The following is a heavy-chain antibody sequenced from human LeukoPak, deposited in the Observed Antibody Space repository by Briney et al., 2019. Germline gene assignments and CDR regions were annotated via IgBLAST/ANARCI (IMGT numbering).Heavy chain of an antibody. CDR1: GFTCSSYE. D-gene: IGHD3-10*01. Sequence: GGYLSLSCAASGFTCSSYEMDWLRQAQGKGLEWVSYINSGGRTIYYAYPVKGTFTISTATATISLYLQMSSLRAEDTAVYYCARDRITEARYYNYGMDVWGQGTTVTVSS. J-gene: IGHJ6*01. V-gene: IGHV3-48*03. CDR2: INSGGRTI. CDR3: ARDRITEARYYNYGMDV.